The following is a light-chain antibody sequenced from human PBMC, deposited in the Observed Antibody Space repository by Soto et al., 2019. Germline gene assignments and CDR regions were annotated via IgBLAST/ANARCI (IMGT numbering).Light chain of an antibody. V-gene: IGKV1-5*01. CDR2: DAS. CDR3: QQYNSDSPLT. CDR1: QSISSW. Sequence: IKITQSPSTLSASVGDRVTITCRASQSISSWLAWYQQKPGKAPKLLIYDASSLESGVPSRFSGSGSGTEFTLTISSLQPDDFATYCCQQYNSDSPLTFGGGTKVDIK. J-gene: IGKJ4*01.